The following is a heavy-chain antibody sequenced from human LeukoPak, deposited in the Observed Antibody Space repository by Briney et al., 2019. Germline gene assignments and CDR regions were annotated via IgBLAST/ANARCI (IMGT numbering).Heavy chain of an antibody. CDR3: AAYQYDSGGYSNFDY. CDR1: GFTVSSNY. J-gene: IGHJ4*02. D-gene: IGHD3-22*01. V-gene: IGHV3-66*01. Sequence: GGSLRLSCVASGFTVSSNYMSWVRQAPGKGLEWVSVIYSGGSTYYADSVKGRFTISRDNSKNTLFLQMNSLRAEDTAVYYCAAYQYDSGGYSNFDYWGQGTLVTVSS. CDR2: IYSGGST.